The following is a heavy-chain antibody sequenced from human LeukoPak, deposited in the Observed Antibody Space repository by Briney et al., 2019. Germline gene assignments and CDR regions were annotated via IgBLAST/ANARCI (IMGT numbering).Heavy chain of an antibody. CDR3: ARGLALQYYGSGSSGYMDV. J-gene: IGHJ6*03. V-gene: IGHV4-39*07. CDR1: GGSISSSSYY. D-gene: IGHD3-10*01. Sequence: PSETLSLTCTVSGGSISSSSYYWGWIRQPPGKGLEWIGSIYYSGSTYYNPSLKSRVTMSVDTSKNQFSLKLSSVTAADTAVYYCARGLALQYYGSGSSGYMDVWGKGTTVTISS. CDR2: IYYSGST.